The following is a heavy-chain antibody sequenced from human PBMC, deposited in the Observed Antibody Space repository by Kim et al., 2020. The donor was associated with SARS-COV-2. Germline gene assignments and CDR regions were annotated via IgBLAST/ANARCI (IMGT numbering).Heavy chain of an antibody. CDR1: GFTFTNAW. CDR3: VTCNFVVVPPADY. J-gene: IGHJ4*01. D-gene: IGHD2-2*01. V-gene: IGHV3-15*01. Sequence: GGSLRLSCAASGFTFTNAWMTWVRQAPGKGLEWVGRIKAKTDGGTTDYAAPVNGRFIISRDDSQNTLYLQMNSLKTEVTAIYYCVTCNFVVVPPADYWG. CDR2: IKAKTDGGTT.